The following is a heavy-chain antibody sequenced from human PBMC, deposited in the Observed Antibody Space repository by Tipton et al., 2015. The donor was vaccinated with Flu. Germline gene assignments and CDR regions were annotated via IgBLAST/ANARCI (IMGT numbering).Heavy chain of an antibody. CDR1: GYTVTSYW. Sequence: QLVQSGAEVKKPGDSLKISCKASGYTVTSYWLAWVRQMPGKGLEWMGIIHPRDSDTRYSQSFEGHFTMSADKYISTFYLQWNYLKASDNAIYYCARHRDGRSSRVDYWGQGTLVTVSS. V-gene: IGHV5-51*01. J-gene: IGHJ4*02. CDR2: IHPRDSDT. D-gene: IGHD6-13*01. CDR3: ARHRDGRSSRVDY.